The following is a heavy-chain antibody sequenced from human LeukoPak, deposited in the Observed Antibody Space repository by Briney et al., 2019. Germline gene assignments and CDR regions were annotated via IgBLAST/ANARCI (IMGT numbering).Heavy chain of an antibody. V-gene: IGHV3-43*02. CDR2: ITGDGDNT. J-gene: IGHJ4*02. D-gene: IGHD1-20*01. CDR3: ARDAPDRYNWNDVTDY. CDR1: GFTFDDYT. Sequence: GGSLRLSCAASGFTFDDYTMHWVRQAPGKTLEWVSLITGDGDNTYYADSVKGRFTISRDSSKNSLFLQMNSLRAEDTALYYCARDAPDRYNWNDVTDYWGQGTLVTVSS.